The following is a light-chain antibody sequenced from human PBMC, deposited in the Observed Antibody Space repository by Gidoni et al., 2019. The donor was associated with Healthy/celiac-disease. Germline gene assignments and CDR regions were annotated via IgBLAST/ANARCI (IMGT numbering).Light chain of an antibody. V-gene: IGKV1-39*01. Sequence: IQMTQSPSSLSASVGDRVTITCRASQRISSYLNWYQPKPGKAPKLLIYAASSLQSGVPSRFSGSGSGTDFTLTISSLQPEDFATYYCQQSYSTPVTFXQXTKLEIK. J-gene: IGKJ2*01. CDR2: AAS. CDR1: QRISSY. CDR3: QQSYSTPVT.